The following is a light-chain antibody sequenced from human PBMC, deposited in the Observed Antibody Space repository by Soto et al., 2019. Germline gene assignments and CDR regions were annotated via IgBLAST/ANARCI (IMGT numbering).Light chain of an antibody. V-gene: IGKV1-9*01. CDR3: QQLNSYPQ. CDR1: QGISSY. J-gene: IGKJ1*01. Sequence: DIQLTQSPSFLSASVGDRVTITCRAGQGISSYLAWYQQKPGKAPKLLIYAASTLQSGVPSRFSGSGSGTEFTLTISSLQPEDFATYYCQQLNSYPQFGQGTKVEIK. CDR2: AAS.